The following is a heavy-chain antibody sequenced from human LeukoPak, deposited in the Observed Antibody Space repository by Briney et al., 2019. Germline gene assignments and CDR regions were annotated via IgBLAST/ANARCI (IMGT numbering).Heavy chain of an antibody. CDR2: FDPEDGET. Sequence: ASVKVSCKVSGYTLTELSMHWVRQAPGKGLEWMGGFDPEDGETIYAQKFQRRVTMTEDTSTDTAYMELSSLRSEDTAVYYCARDSSSWFAYYYYYYMDVWGKGTTVTVSS. J-gene: IGHJ6*03. CDR1: GYTLTELS. V-gene: IGHV1-24*01. CDR3: ARDSSSWFAYYYYYYMDV. D-gene: IGHD6-13*01.